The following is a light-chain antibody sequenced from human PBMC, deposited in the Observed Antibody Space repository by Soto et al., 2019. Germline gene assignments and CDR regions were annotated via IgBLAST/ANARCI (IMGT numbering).Light chain of an antibody. Sequence: QSSLTQPASVFGSPGQSITVSCTGTSSDVGAYNYVAWYQQHPGKAPQLMIYDVSSRPSGISYRFSGSKSDNTTSLTISGLQVYFDADSDSSSFKTLTPRDFVTVTKLTDL. CDR3: SSFKTLTPRD. CDR1: SSDVGAYNY. CDR2: DVS. V-gene: IGLV2-14*03. J-gene: IGLJ1*01.